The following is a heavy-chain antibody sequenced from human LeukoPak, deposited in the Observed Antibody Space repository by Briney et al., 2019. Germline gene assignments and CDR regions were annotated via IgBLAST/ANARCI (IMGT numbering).Heavy chain of an antibody. CDR3: ARVFDSSGYYYYYYYMDV. J-gene: IGHJ6*03. CDR2: ISAYNGNT. V-gene: IGHV1-18*01. Sequence: GASVKVSCKASGYTFTSYGISWVRQAPGQGLEWMGWISAYNGNTNYAQKLQGRVTITTDPSTSTAYMELRSLRSDDTAVYYCARVFDSSGYYYYYYYMDVWGKGTTVTVSS. D-gene: IGHD3-22*01. CDR1: GYTFTSYG.